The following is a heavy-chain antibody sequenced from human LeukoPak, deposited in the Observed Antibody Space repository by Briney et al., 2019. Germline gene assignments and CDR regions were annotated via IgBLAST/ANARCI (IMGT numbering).Heavy chain of an antibody. J-gene: IGHJ4*01. CDR2: INHSSSI. Sequence: SETLSLTCAVSGGSFSGYDWSWIRQPPGKGLEWIGEINHSSSINYNPSPKARVTTPVTTSKNQSSLKLSSVTAPDTAVYYCARSNMVRGVRSIDYSSQATLVTV. V-gene: IGHV4-34*01. CDR3: ARSNMVRGVRSIDY. D-gene: IGHD3-10*01. CDR1: GGSFSGYD.